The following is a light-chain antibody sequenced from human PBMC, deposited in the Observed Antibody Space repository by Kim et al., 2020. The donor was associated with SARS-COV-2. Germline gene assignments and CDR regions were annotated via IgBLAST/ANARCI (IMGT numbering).Light chain of an antibody. V-gene: IGLV2-14*03. J-gene: IGLJ1*01. CDR1: SSDVGGYNY. CDR3: TSYTSSSTYV. Sequence: GPSIPISCTGTSSDVGGYNYVSWYQQHPNKAPKLVIYDVTERPSGVSNRFSGSKSGNTASLTISGLQTEDEGDYYCTSYTSSSTYVFGTGTKVTVL. CDR2: DVT.